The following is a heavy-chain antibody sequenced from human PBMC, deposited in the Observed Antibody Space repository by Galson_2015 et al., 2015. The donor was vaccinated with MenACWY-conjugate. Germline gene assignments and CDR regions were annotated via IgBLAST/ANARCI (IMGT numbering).Heavy chain of an antibody. CDR2: ISSSSSYI. V-gene: IGHV3-21*01. CDR1: GFTFRSYS. D-gene: IGHD1-26*01. Sequence: SLRLSCAASGFTFRSYSMNWVRQAPGKGLEWVSSISSSSSYIYYADSVKGRFTISRDNAKNSLYLQMNSLRAEDTAVYYCARTREWELLPGGFDYWGQGTLVTVSS. CDR3: ARTREWELLPGGFDY. J-gene: IGHJ4*02.